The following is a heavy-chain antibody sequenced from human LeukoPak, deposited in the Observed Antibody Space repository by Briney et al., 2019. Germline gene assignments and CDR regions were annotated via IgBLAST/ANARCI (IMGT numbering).Heavy chain of an antibody. Sequence: GGSLRLSCAASGFTFSSYAMHWVRQAPGKGLEWVAVISYDGSNKYYADSVKGRFTISRDNSKNTLYLQMNSLRAEDTAVYYCARSTRRRDGYNYVYWGQGTLVTVSS. J-gene: IGHJ4*02. CDR2: ISYDGSNK. CDR3: ARSTRRRDGYNYVY. V-gene: IGHV3-30*14. D-gene: IGHD5-24*01. CDR1: GFTFSSYA.